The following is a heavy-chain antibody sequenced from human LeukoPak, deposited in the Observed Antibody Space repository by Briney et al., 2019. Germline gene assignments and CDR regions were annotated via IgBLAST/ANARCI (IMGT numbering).Heavy chain of an antibody. CDR1: GYTFTGYY. V-gene: IGHV1-2*06. D-gene: IGHD5-24*01. J-gene: IGHJ4*02. CDR2: INPNSGGT. CDR3: ARMKMATQTLD. Sequence: ASVKVSCKASGYTFTGYYTHWVRQAPGQGLEWMGRINPNSGGTNYAQKFQGRVTMTRDTSISTAYMELSRLRSDDTAVYYCARMKMATQTLDWGQGTLVTVSS.